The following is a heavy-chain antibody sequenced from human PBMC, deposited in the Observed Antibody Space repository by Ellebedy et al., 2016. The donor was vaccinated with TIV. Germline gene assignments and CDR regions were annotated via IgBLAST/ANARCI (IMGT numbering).Heavy chain of an antibody. J-gene: IGHJ4*02. CDR2: ISASGVGT. Sequence: GGSLRLSXAASGFTFRSSALSLVRPAPGKGLEWVSGISASGVGTYYADSVKGRFTISRDNSKNTLYLQMNSLRVEDTAVYYCAKDGIDGSAWWRWGQGTLVTVSS. CDR1: GFTFRSSA. V-gene: IGHV3-23*01. CDR3: AKDGIDGSAWWR. D-gene: IGHD6-19*01.